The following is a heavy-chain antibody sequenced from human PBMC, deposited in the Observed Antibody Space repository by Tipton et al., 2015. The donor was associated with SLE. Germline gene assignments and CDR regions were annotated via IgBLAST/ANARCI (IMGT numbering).Heavy chain of an antibody. J-gene: IGHJ3*02. CDR3: ATFRGMVQGVIGAFNI. CDR1: GYSISSAYS. CDR2: VYHSGRT. V-gene: IGHV4-38-2*01. D-gene: IGHD3-10*01. Sequence: TLSLTCVVSGYSISSAYSWGWIRQPPGKGLEWIGTVYHSGRTHYNPSLKSRVTISVDTSKNQFSLKLTSVTAADTAVYYCATFRGMVQGVIGAFNIWGQGTMVTVSS.